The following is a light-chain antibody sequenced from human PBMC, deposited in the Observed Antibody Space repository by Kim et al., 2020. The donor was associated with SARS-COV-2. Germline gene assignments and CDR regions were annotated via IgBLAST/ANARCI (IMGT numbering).Light chain of an antibody. CDR2: DRN. CDR3: KSRDSSGNVV. CDR1: SLRSYY. J-gene: IGLJ2*01. V-gene: IGLV3-19*01. Sequence: SSELTQDPAVSVALGQTVRITCQGDSLRSYYASWYQQKPGQAPVLVIYDRNNRPSGIPDRFSGSTSGNTASLTITGAQAEDEADYYCKSRDSSGNVVFGG.